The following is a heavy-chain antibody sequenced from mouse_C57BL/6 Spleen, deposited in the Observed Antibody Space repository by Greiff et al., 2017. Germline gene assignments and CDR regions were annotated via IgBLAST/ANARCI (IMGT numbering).Heavy chain of an antibody. CDR3: ARTYYSNYSYWYFDV. CDR2: IDPSDSYT. D-gene: IGHD2-5*01. J-gene: IGHJ1*03. V-gene: IGHV1-59*01. CDR1: GYTFTSYW. Sequence: QVQLKQPGAELVRPGTSVKLSCKASGYTFTSYWMHWVKQRPGQGLEWIGVIDPSDSYTNYNQKFKGKATLTVDTSSSTAYMQLSSLTSEDSAVYYCARTYYSNYSYWYFDVWGTGTTVTVSS.